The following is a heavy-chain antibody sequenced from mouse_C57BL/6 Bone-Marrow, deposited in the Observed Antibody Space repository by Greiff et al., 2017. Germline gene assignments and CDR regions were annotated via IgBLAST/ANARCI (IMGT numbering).Heavy chain of an antibody. Sequence: EVKLVESGGGLVQPGGSLSLSCAASGFTFTDYYMSWVRQPPGKALEWLGFIRNKANGYTTEYSASVKGRFTISRDNSQSILYLQMNALRAEDSATYYCARFATGTLDWYFDVWGTGTTVTVSS. D-gene: IGHD4-1*02. J-gene: IGHJ1*03. CDR2: IRNKANGYTT. V-gene: IGHV7-3*01. CDR3: ARFATGTLDWYFDV. CDR1: GFTFTDYY.